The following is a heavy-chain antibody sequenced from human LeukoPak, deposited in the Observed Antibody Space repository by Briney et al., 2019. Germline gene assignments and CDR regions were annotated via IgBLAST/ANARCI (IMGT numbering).Heavy chain of an antibody. D-gene: IGHD1-26*01. J-gene: IGHJ4*02. Sequence: PGGSLRLSCAASGFTFSTYSMNWVRQAPGKGLEWVSSITSTSSYIYYADSLKGRFTISRDNAKNSLYLQLTGLRAEDTAVYFCARELHTTNSFDYWGQGTLVIVSS. CDR2: ITSTSSYI. V-gene: IGHV3-21*01. CDR3: ARELHTTNSFDY. CDR1: GFTFSTYS.